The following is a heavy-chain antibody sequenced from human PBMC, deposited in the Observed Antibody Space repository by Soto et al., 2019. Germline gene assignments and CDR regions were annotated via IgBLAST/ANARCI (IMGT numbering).Heavy chain of an antibody. Sequence: QVQLVQSGAEVKKPGASVKFSGKASGYTFPSYAMHWVRQAPGQRLEWMGGINAGNGNTKYSQKFKGRVTITRDTSASTAYMELSSLRSEDTSVYYWARAPLDYYGFGFDPWGQGTLVTVSS. D-gene: IGHD3-10*01. J-gene: IGHJ5*02. CDR2: INAGNGNT. CDR1: GYTFPSYA. V-gene: IGHV1-3*01. CDR3: ARAPLDYYGFGFDP.